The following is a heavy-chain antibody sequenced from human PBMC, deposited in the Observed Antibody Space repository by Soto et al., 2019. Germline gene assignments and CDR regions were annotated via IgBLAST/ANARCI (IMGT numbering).Heavy chain of an antibody. Sequence: QLQLQESGPGLVKPSETLSLTCTVSGGSISSSSYYWGWIRQPPGKGLEWIGSIYYSGSTYYNPSLKSRVTISVDTSKNQFTLKLSSVTAADTAVYYCARHRGQAAGNYDILTGYYQGPPYFDYWGQGTLVTVSS. D-gene: IGHD3-9*01. CDR2: IYYSGST. CDR1: GGSISSSSYY. V-gene: IGHV4-39*01. CDR3: ARHRGQAAGNYDILTGYYQGPPYFDY. J-gene: IGHJ4*02.